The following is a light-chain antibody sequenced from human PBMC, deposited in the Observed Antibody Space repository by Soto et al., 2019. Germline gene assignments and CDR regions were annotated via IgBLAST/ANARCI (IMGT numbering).Light chain of an antibody. J-gene: IGKJ5*01. V-gene: IGKV3-20*01. CDR2: GAS. Sequence: VLTQYPGTLSLSAGHRATLSCRASQTVSGYYLAWYQQKSGQAPRLLIYGASSRATDIPDRFSGTGSETDFTLTISGLQSEDSAIYFRQQYNNWPFSFGQGTRLEIK. CDR1: QTVSGYY. CDR3: QQYNNWPFS.